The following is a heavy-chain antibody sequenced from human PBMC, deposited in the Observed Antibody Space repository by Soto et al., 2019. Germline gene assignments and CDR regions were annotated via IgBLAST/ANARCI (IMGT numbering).Heavy chain of an antibody. D-gene: IGHD5-12*01. Sequence: EVQLVESGGDLVRPGGSLRLSCATSGFDLNYYSMNWVRQAPAKGLEWVSSISPRSDDIYYPDSVKGRFTISRDNAKNSVYLQMNSLRDEDTAVYYCARPRGPRGYDLIDYWGQGTLVIVSS. CDR2: ISPRSDDI. CDR3: ARPRGPRGYDLIDY. V-gene: IGHV3-21*01. CDR1: GFDLNYYS. J-gene: IGHJ4*02.